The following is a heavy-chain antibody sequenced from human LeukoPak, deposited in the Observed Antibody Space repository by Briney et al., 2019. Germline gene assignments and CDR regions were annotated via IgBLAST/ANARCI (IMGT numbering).Heavy chain of an antibody. D-gene: IGHD6-6*01. Sequence: PGGSLRLSCAASGFTFSSYAMSWVRQAPGKGLEWGSAISGSGGSTYYADSVKGRFTISRDNSKNTLYLQMNSLRPEDTAVYYCAKGSEYSSSLLDYWGQGTLVTVSS. CDR1: GFTFSSYA. J-gene: IGHJ4*02. V-gene: IGHV3-23*01. CDR2: ISGSGGST. CDR3: AKGSEYSSSLLDY.